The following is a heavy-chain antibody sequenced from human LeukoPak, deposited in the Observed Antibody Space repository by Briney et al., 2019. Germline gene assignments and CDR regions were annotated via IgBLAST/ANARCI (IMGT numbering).Heavy chain of an antibody. CDR1: GFTFSSYG. CDR3: AKAAHYDFWSGYDY. J-gene: IGHJ4*02. CDR2: IRYDGSNK. Sequence: GGSMRLSCAASGFTFSSYGMHLVRRAPGKGLEWGTFIRYDGSNKYYTDSVKARFTISRDNSKNTLYLQMNSLRAEDTAVYYCAKAAHYDFWSGYDYWGQGNVVTVSS. V-gene: IGHV3-30*02. D-gene: IGHD3-3*01.